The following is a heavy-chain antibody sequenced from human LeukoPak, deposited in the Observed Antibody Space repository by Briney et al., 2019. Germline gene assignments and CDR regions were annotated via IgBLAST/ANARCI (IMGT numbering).Heavy chain of an antibody. V-gene: IGHV4-59*08. D-gene: IGHD1-26*01. Sequence: SETLSLTCTVSGGSISSYYWSWIRQPPGKGLEWIGYIYYSGSTNYNPSLKSRVTISVDTSKNQFSLKLSSVTAADTAVCYCARVLVGATTWFDPWGQGTLVTVSS. CDR2: IYYSGST. CDR1: GGSISSYY. J-gene: IGHJ5*02. CDR3: ARVLVGATTWFDP.